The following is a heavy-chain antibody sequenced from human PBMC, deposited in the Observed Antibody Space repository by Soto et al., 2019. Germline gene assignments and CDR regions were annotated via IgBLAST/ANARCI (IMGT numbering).Heavy chain of an antibody. D-gene: IGHD2-2*01. J-gene: IGHJ6*03. Sequence: QVQLQQWGAGLLKPSETLSLTCAVYGGSFSGYYWSWIRQPPGKGLEWIGEINHSGSTNYNPSLKSRVTISVDTPKNQFSLKLSSVTAADTAVYYCARERGCSITSCYVDYYYYYMDVWGKGTTVTVSS. V-gene: IGHV4-34*01. CDR2: INHSGST. CDR3: ARERGCSITSCYVDYYYYYMDV. CDR1: GGSFSGYY.